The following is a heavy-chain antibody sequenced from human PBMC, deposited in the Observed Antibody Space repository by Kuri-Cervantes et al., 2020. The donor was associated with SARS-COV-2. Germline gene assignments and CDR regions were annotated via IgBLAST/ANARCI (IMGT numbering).Heavy chain of an antibody. Sequence: GESLKISCAASGFTFSNAWMSWVRQAPGKGLEWVGRIKSKTDGGTTDYAAPVKDRFTISRDDSKNTLYLQMNSLKTEDTAVYYCTTDFVVVPAAFFDYWGRGTLVTVSS. V-gene: IGHV3-15*01. D-gene: IGHD2-2*01. CDR1: GFTFSNAW. CDR3: TTDFVVVPAAFFDY. CDR2: IKSKTDGGTT. J-gene: IGHJ4*02.